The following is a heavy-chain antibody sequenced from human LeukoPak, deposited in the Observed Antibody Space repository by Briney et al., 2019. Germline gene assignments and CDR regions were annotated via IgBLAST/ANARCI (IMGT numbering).Heavy chain of an antibody. CDR1: GFSLSSYA. CDR2: ISDTGRST. CDR3: AKGSDGGRLYYFDS. Sequence: VGSLPGPRVASGFSLSSYAMCWVRQAPGKGLEWVTAISDTGRSTYYADSVKVRFTMSKDTSKTTVYLQMNSLRADDTAVYFCAKGSDGGRLYYFDSWG. V-gene: IGHV3-23*01. J-gene: IGHJ4*01. D-gene: IGHD2-15*01.